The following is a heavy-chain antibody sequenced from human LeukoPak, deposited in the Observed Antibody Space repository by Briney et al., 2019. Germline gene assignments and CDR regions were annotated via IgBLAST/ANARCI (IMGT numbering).Heavy chain of an antibody. V-gene: IGHV3-21*01. D-gene: IGHD3-22*01. CDR3: ARDSSGYYDFDY. CDR2: ISSSRSYI. Sequence: GGSPRLSCAASGFTFSSYSMNWVRQAPGKGLEWVSSISSSRSYIYYADSVKGRVTISRDNAKNSLYLQMNSLRAEDTAVYHCARDSSGYYDFDYWGQGTLVTVSS. CDR1: GFTFSSYS. J-gene: IGHJ4*02.